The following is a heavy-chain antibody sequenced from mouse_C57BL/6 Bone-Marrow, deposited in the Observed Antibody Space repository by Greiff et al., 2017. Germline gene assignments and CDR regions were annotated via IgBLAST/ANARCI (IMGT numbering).Heavy chain of an antibody. Sequence: VHLVESGPGLVQPSQSLSITCTVSGFSLTSYGVPWVRQSPGKGLEWLGVIWSGGSTDYNEAFISRLSISKDNSKSQVFVKMNSLQADDTAIYYCARRVDYDVFAYWGQGTLVTVSA. V-gene: IGHV2-2*01. CDR2: IWSGGST. CDR3: ARRVDYDVFAY. CDR1: GFSLTSYG. J-gene: IGHJ3*01. D-gene: IGHD2-4*01.